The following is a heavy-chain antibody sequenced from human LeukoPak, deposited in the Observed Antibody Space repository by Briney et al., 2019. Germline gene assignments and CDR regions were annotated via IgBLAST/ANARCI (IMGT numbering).Heavy chain of an antibody. J-gene: IGHJ6*02. CDR2: IIPIFGTA. V-gene: IGHV1-69*01. CDR3: ARGARYCSSTSCYPDNYYYGMDV. D-gene: IGHD2-2*01. Sequence: SVKVSCKASGGTFSSYAISWVRQAPGQGLEWMGGIIPIFGTANYAQKFQGRVTITADESTSTAYMELSSLRSEDTAVYYCARGARYCSSTSCYPDNYYYGMDVWGQGTTVTVSS. CDR1: GGTFSSYA.